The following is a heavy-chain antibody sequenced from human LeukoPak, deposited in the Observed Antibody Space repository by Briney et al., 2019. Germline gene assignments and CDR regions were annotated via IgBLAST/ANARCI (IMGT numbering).Heavy chain of an antibody. CDR1: GFTLSSYW. CDR3: ARGTRGVHDY. J-gene: IGHJ4*02. D-gene: IGHD3-10*01. V-gene: IGHV4-34*01. CDR2: INHSGST. Sequence: GSLRLSCAASGFTLSSYWMNWARQAPGKGLEWIGEINHSGSTNYNPSLKSRVTISVDTSKNQFSLKLSSVTAADTAVYYCARGTRGVHDYWGQGTLVTVSS.